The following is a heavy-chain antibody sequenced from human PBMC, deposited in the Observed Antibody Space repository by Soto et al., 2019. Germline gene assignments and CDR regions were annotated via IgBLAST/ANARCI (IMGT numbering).Heavy chain of an antibody. CDR3: ARRSKAKNSGSLYTEGAYYYYGMDV. D-gene: IGHD1-26*01. J-gene: IGHJ6*02. CDR1: GGTFSSYA. CDR2: IIPIFGTA. Sequence: QVQLVQSGAEVKKPGSSVKVSCKASGGTFSSYAISWVRQAPGQGLEWMGGIIPIFGTANYAQKFQGRVTITADESTSTADMELSSLRSEDTAVYYCARRSKAKNSGSLYTEGAYYYYGMDVWGQGTTVTVSS. V-gene: IGHV1-69*01.